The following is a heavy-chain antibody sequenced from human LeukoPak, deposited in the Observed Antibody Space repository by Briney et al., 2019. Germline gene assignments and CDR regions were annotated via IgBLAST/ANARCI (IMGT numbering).Heavy chain of an antibody. CDR3: ARALSGCILCFDY. CDR1: GYTFTSYD. Sequence: GASVKVSCKASGYTFTSYDINWLRQATGQGLEWMGWMNPNGGDTGYAQKFQGRVTMTRNTSINTAYMELSSLRSEDTAVYYCARALSGCILCFDYWGQGSLVTVSS. D-gene: IGHD6-19*01. J-gene: IGHJ4*02. CDR2: MNPNGGDT. V-gene: IGHV1-8*01.